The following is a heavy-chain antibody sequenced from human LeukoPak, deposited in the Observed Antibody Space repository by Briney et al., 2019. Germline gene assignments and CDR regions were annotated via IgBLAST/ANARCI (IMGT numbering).Heavy chain of an antibody. V-gene: IGHV3-21*01. Sequence: PGGSLRLSCAASGFTFSSYSMNWVRQAPGKGLEWASSISSSSSYIYYADSVKGRFTISRDNAKNSLYPQMNSLRAEDTAVYYCAKGLGSLVAGGMDVWGRGTTVTVSS. CDR3: AKGLGSLVAGGMDV. J-gene: IGHJ6*03. CDR1: GFTFSSYS. CDR2: ISSSSSYI. D-gene: IGHD3-10*01.